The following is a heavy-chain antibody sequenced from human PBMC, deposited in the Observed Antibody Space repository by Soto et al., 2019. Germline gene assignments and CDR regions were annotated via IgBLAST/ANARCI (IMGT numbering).Heavy chain of an antibody. V-gene: IGHV4-59*01. J-gene: IGHJ3*02. Sequence: PSETPSLTCTVSGGSISSDYWSWVRQPPGKGLEWIGYIYYSGSTNYNPSLKSRVTISVDTSKNQFSLKLSSVTAADTAVYYCAIDYGDYGLGAFDIWGQGTMVTVSS. CDR2: IYYSGST. CDR3: AIDYGDYGLGAFDI. CDR1: GGSISSDY. D-gene: IGHD4-17*01.